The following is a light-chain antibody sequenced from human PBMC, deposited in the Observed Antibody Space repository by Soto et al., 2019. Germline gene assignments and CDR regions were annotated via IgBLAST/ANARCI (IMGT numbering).Light chain of an antibody. J-gene: IGLJ3*02. CDR1: SGDIGAFNH. Sequence: QSALTQPASVTGSPGQSITISCTGTSGDIGAFNHVSWYQQFPRTAPKLIIYEVANRPSGVSGRFSGSRSGNTASLTISGLQPEDEADYYCASYTIKKSWVFGGGTKVTVL. V-gene: IGLV2-14*01. CDR3: ASYTIKKSWV. CDR2: EVA.